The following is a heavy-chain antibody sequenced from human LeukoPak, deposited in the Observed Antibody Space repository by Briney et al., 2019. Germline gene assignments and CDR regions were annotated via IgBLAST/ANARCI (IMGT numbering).Heavy chain of an antibody. J-gene: IGHJ4*02. D-gene: IGHD2-15*01. CDR2: IKSKTDGGTT. CDR1: GFTFSNAW. CDR3: SGCSGGSCDTIDY. V-gene: IGHV3-15*01. Sequence: PGGSLRLSCAASGFTFSNAWMSWVRQAPGKGLEWVGRIKSKTDGGTTDYAGPVKGRFTISRDDSTNTLYLQMNSLKTEDTAVYYCSGCSGGSCDTIDYWGQGTLVTVSS.